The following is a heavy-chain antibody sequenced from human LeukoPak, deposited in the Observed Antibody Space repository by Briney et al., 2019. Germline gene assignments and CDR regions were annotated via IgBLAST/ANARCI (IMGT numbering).Heavy chain of an antibody. CDR2: ISSSSYI. J-gene: IGHJ4*02. D-gene: IGHD6-19*01. CDR1: GFTFSSYS. Sequence: TGGSLRLSCAASGFTFSSYSMNWVRQAPGKGLEWVSSISSSSYIYYADSVKGRFTISRDNAKNSLYLQMNSLRAEDTAVYYCAGSWQWLLWGVWGQGTLVTVSS. V-gene: IGHV3-21*01. CDR3: AGSWQWLLWGV.